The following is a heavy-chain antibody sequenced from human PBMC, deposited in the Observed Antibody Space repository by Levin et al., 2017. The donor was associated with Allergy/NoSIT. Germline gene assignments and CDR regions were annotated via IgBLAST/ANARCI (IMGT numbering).Heavy chain of an antibody. CDR2: IYSGGST. D-gene: IGHD2-15*01. J-gene: IGHJ6*02. CDR3: ARDAVVAATPYYYDGMDV. Sequence: GESLKISCAASGFTVSSNYMSWVRQAPGKGLEWVSVIYSGGSTYYADSVKGRFTISRDNSKNTLYLQMNSLRAEDTAVYYCARDAVVAATPYYYDGMDVWGQGTTVTVSS. V-gene: IGHV3-53*01. CDR1: GFTVSSNY.